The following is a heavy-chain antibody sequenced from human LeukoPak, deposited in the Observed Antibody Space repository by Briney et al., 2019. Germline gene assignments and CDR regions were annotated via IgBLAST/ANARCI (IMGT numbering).Heavy chain of an antibody. V-gene: IGHV4-34*01. CDR2: INHSAST. J-gene: IGHJ4*02. CDR3: AREGSSGYPPFDY. D-gene: IGHD1-26*01. CDR1: GGSFSGYH. Sequence: SETLSLTCAVYGGSFSGYHWRWIRQPPGKGLEWIGEINHSASTNYNPSLKSQVTISVDTSKIPFSLTLSSVTAADTAVYYCAREGSSGYPPFDYWGQGILVTVSS.